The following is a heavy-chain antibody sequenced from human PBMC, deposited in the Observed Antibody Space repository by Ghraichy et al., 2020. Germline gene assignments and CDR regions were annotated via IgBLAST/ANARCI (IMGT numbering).Heavy chain of an antibody. Sequence: SETLSLTCTVSGGSISSSSYYWGWIRQPPGKGLEWIGSIYYSGSTYYNPSLKSRVTISVDTSKNQFSLKLTSVTAADTAVYYCARHSPYGSGSYYNQRDPFDYWGQGTLVTVSS. J-gene: IGHJ4*02. CDR3: ARHSPYGSGSYYNQRDPFDY. D-gene: IGHD3-10*01. V-gene: IGHV4-39*01. CDR2: IYYSGST. CDR1: GGSISSSSYY.